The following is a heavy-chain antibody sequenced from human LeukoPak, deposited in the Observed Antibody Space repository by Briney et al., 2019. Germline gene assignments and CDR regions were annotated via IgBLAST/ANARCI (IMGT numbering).Heavy chain of an antibody. Sequence: GGSLRLSCAASGFTFNNYAMSWIRQAPGKGLEWVSALSGSADGTYYADSVKGRFTISRDNCQNTLYLQMNSLRAEDTAVYYCARGLPGSDPFDYWGQGTLVTVSS. CDR3: ARGLPGSDPFDY. J-gene: IGHJ4*02. CDR2: LSGSADGT. V-gene: IGHV3-23*01. D-gene: IGHD2-21*02. CDR1: GFTFNNYA.